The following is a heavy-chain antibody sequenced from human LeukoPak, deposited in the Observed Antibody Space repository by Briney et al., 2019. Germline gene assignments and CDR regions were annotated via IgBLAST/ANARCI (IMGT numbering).Heavy chain of an antibody. CDR3: AREEGY. CDR1: GGSISSYY. V-gene: IGHV4-59*01. CDR2: IYDSGST. Sequence: QVQLQESGPGLVKPSETLSLTCTVSGGSISSYYWSWIRQPPGKGLEWIGYIYDSGSTKYNPSLKSRVNTSVDTSKNQFSLKLRSVTAADTAVYYCAREEGYWGQGTLVTVSS. J-gene: IGHJ4*02.